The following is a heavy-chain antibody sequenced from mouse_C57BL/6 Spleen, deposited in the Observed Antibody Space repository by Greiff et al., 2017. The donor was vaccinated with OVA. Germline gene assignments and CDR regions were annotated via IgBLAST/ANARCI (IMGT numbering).Heavy chain of an antibody. CDR3: ASEGDDGYYVGAMDY. Sequence: VQLKQSGPELVKPGASVKISCKASGYSFTDYNMNWVKQSNGKSLEWIGVINPNYGTTSYNQKFKGKATLTVDQSSSTAYMQLNSLTSEDSAVYYCASEGDDGYYVGAMDYWGQGTSVTVSS. V-gene: IGHV1-39*01. CDR2: INPNYGTT. J-gene: IGHJ4*01. D-gene: IGHD2-3*01. CDR1: GYSFTDYN.